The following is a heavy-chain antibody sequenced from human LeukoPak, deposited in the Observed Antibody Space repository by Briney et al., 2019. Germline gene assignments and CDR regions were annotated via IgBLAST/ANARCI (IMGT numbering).Heavy chain of an antibody. Sequence: GGSLRLSCAASGFTVSSNYMGWVRQAPGKGLEWVSAIRGSGGSTYYADSVKGRFTISRDNSKNTLYLQMNSLRAEDTAVYYCAKAYYDFWSGTYWGQGTLVTVSS. D-gene: IGHD3-3*01. CDR3: AKAYYDFWSGTY. CDR2: IRGSGGST. J-gene: IGHJ4*02. V-gene: IGHV3-23*01. CDR1: GFTVSSNY.